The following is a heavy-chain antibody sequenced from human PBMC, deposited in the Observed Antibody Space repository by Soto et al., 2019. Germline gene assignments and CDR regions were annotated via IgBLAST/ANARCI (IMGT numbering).Heavy chain of an antibody. V-gene: IGHV3-21*01. CDR1: GFTFRRVS. J-gene: IGHJ4*02. CDR2: ISSASSET. CDR3: ARVDY. Sequence: GVLRLSCEASGFTFRRVSMNWVRQVPGKGLEWVASISSASSETSYADSVKGLSTISRDDAQTSLFLQIIILTLQVPAIYFCARVDYWGPGTQVTVSS.